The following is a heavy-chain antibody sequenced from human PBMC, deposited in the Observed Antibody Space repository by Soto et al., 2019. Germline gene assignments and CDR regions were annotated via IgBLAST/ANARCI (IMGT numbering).Heavy chain of an antibody. Sequence: SETLSLTCTVSGGSISNYYWSWIRRPPGKGLEWIGYIYYSGSTNYNSSVKSRVTISIDTSKNQFSLKLSSVTAADTAVYFCARAISGGHLLSFDYWGQGTLVTVSS. J-gene: IGHJ4*02. CDR1: GGSISNYY. CDR3: ARAISGGHLLSFDY. V-gene: IGHV4-59*12. CDR2: IYYSGST. D-gene: IGHD3-16*02.